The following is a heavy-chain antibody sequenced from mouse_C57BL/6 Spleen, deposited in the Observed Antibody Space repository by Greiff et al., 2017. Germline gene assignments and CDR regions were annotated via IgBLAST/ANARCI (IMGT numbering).Heavy chain of an antibody. CDR2: IDPSDSYT. D-gene: IGHD2-2*01. CDR3: ARKGGIYYGYDALDY. V-gene: IGHV1-69*01. Sequence: QVQLQQPGAELVMPGASVKLSCKASGYTFTSYWMHWVKQRPGQGLEWIGEIDPSDSYTNYNQKFKGKSTLTVDKSSSTAYMQLSSLTSEDSAVYYCARKGGIYYGYDALDYWGQGTSVTVSS. J-gene: IGHJ4*01. CDR1: GYTFTSYW.